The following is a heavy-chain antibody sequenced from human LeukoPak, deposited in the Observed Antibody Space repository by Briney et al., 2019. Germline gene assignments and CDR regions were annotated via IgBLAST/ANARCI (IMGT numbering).Heavy chain of an antibody. CDR1: GFTFSSYS. D-gene: IGHD6-19*01. CDR2: ISWNSGSI. J-gene: IGHJ4*02. Sequence: GGSLRLSCAASGFTFSSYSMNWVRQAPGKGLEWVSGISWNSGSIGYADSVKGRFTISRDNAKNSLYLQMNSLRAEDTALYYCAKGVIAVAGSGYDYWGQGTLVTVSS. V-gene: IGHV3-9*01. CDR3: AKGVIAVAGSGYDY.